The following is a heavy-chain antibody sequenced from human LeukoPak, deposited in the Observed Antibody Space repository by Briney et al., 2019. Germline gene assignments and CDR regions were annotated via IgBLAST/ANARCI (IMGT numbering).Heavy chain of an antibody. D-gene: IGHD2-21*02. Sequence: GGSLRLSCAASGFTLSSYEMHWVRQVPGKGLVWVSRINSDGSRTGYADSVKGRFAISRDNAKNTLYLQMNSLRAEDTAIYYCARELPREVTLDYWGQGTLVTVSS. V-gene: IGHV3-74*01. CDR3: ARELPREVTLDY. CDR1: GFTLSSYE. CDR2: INSDGSRT. J-gene: IGHJ4*02.